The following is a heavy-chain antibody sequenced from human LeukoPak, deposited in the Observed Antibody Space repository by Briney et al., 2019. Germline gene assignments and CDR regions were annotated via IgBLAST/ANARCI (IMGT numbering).Heavy chain of an antibody. CDR3: AREVDGDVWFDP. D-gene: IGHD4-17*01. CDR1: GHTFTSYD. Sequence: ASVKVSCKASGHTFTSYDINWVRQATGQGLEWMGWMNPNSGNTGYAQKFQGRVTMTRNTSISTAYMELSSLRSEDTAVHYCAREVDGDVWFDPWGQGTLVTVSS. V-gene: IGHV1-8*01. J-gene: IGHJ5*02. CDR2: MNPNSGNT.